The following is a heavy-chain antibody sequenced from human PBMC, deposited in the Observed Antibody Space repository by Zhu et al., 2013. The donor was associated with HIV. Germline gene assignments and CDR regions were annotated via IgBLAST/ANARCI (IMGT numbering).Heavy chain of an antibody. CDR3: ARKAVVAVVPAAIDLREQTNYYYYGMDV. D-gene: IGHD2-2*01. J-gene: IGHJ6*02. CDR1: GGTFSSYA. V-gene: IGHV1-69*01. Sequence: QVQLVQSGAEVKKPGSSVKVSCKASGGTFSSYAISWVRQAPGQGLEWMGGIIPIFGTANYAQKFQGRVTITADESTSTAYMELSSLRSEDTAVYYCARKAVVAVVPAAIDLREQTNYYYYGMDVWGQGTTVTVSS. CDR2: IIPIFGTA.